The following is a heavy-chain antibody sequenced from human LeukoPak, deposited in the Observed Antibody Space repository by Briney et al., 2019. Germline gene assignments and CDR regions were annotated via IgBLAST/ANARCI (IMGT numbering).Heavy chain of an antibody. D-gene: IGHD4-11*01. CDR3: AREGTDYGNPSGYYGMDV. J-gene: IGHJ6*02. V-gene: IGHV1-18*01. CDR1: GYTFNNYG. Sequence: GASVKVSCKASGYTFNNYGISWVRQAPGQGLEWVGWISAYNGITGYAQKLQGRVTMTTVTSTNTAYMELRSLRSDDTAVYYCAREGTDYGNPSGYYGMDVWGQGTTVTVSS. CDR2: ISAYNGIT.